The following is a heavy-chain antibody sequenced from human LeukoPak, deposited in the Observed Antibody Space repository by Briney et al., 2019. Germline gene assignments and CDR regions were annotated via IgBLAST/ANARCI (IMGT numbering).Heavy chain of an antibody. D-gene: IGHD2-2*01. J-gene: IGHJ5*02. CDR3: ARGYCSSTSCYYLVWFDP. V-gene: IGHV4-31*11. CDR2: IYYSGST. Sequence: SSETLSLTCAVSGGSISSGGYSWSWIRRPPGKGLEWIGYIYYSGSTYYNPSLKSRVTISVDTSKNQFSLKLSSVTAADTAVYYCARGYCSSTSCYYLVWFDPWGQGTLVTVSS. CDR1: GGSISSGGYS.